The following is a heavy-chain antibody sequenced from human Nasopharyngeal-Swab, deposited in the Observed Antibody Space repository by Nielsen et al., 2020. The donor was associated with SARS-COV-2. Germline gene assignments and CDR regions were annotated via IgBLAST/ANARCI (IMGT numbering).Heavy chain of an antibody. CDR3: ARDRYGSGSFLGY. CDR1: GYSFTSYH. D-gene: IGHD3-10*01. J-gene: IGHJ4*02. V-gene: IGHV1-46*01. CDR2: INPSGGSA. Sequence: ASVKVSCKASGYSFTSYHMYWVRQAPGQGLEWMGIINPSGGSATCAQRFQGKVTMTRDTSTSTVFMELSSLKSEDTAVYYCARDRYGSGSFLGYWGQGTLVTVSS.